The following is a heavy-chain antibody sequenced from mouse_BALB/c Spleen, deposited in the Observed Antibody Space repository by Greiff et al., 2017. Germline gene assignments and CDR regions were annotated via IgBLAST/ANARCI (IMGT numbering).Heavy chain of an antibody. J-gene: IGHJ4*01. Sequence: EVQVVESGGGLVKPGGSLKLSCAASGFTFSDYYMYWVRQTPEKRLEWVATISDGGSYTYYPDSVKGRFTISRDNAKNNLYLQMSSLKSEDTAMYYCARDREYGNSRDAMDYWGQGTSVTVSS. D-gene: IGHD2-10*02. CDR2: ISDGGSYT. CDR3: ARDREYGNSRDAMDY. V-gene: IGHV5-4*02. CDR1: GFTFSDYY.